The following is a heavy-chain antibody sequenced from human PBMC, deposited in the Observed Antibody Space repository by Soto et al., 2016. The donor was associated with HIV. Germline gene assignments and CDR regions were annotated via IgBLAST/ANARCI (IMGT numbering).Heavy chain of an antibody. CDR3: ARGGGSSGSYYYAMDV. CDR2: INGDGSSA. V-gene: IGHV3-74*03. Sequence: EVQLVESGGDLVQPGGSLRLSCVASGFTFGTYWMHWVRQAPGKGLVWVSRINGDGSSALSADSVKGRFTISRDNAKNTPYLHMNSLRVEDTAAYFCARGGGSSGSYYYAMDVWGQGTTVIVSS. CDR1: GFTFGTYW. D-gene: IGHD2-15*01. J-gene: IGHJ6*02.